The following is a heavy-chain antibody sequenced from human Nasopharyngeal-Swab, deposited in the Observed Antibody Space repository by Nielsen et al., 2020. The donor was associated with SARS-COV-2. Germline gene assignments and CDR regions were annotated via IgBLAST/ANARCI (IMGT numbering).Heavy chain of an antibody. CDR2: INHNERT. CDR1: GGSFSGFY. CDR3: ASPFILDGYNYYGLDV. J-gene: IGHJ6*02. D-gene: IGHD3-22*01. Sequence: SETLSLTCAVYGGSFSGFYWNWIRQPPGRGLEWIGEINHNERTNYNPSLKSRITPSVDTSNKQVSLKMSSVTAADTAIYYCASPFILDGYNYYGLDVWGQGTAVSVSS. V-gene: IGHV4-34*01.